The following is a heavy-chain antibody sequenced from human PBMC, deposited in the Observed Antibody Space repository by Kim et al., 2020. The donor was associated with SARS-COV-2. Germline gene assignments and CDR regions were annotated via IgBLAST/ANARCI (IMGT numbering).Heavy chain of an antibody. D-gene: IGHD1-1*01. J-gene: IGHJ4*02. CDR3: TIPLEMTYS. CDR2: ESVT. Sequence: ESVTGSADFVKGRFTLSRDNAKNTLYLQMNSLRAEDTANYYCTIPLEMTYSWGQGTLVTVSS. V-gene: IGHV3-74*01.